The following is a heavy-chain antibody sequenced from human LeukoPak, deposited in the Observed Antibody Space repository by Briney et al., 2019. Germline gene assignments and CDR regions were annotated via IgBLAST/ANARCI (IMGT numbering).Heavy chain of an antibody. CDR3: ARDHGDYNVNWFDP. CDR2: IYHSGST. Sequence: SETLSLTCTVSGGSISSGYYWGWIRQPPGKGLEWIGSIYHSGSTYYNPSLKSRVTISVDTSKNQFSLKLSSVTAADTAVYYCARDHGDYNVNWFDPWGQGTLVTVSS. J-gene: IGHJ5*02. V-gene: IGHV4-38-2*02. D-gene: IGHD4-17*01. CDR1: GGSISSGYY.